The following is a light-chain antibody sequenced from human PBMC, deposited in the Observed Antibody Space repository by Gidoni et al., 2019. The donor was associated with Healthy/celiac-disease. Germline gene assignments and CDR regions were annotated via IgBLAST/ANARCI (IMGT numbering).Light chain of an antibody. CDR1: QSVSSY. CDR3: QQRSNWPPLT. J-gene: IGKJ4*01. V-gene: IGKV3-11*01. Sequence: DIVLTLSPATLSLYPGERATLSCRASQSVSSYLAWYQQKPGQAPRLLIYDASNRATGIPARFSGSGSGTDFTLTICSLEPEDFAVYYCQQRSNWPPLTFGGGTKVEIK. CDR2: DAS.